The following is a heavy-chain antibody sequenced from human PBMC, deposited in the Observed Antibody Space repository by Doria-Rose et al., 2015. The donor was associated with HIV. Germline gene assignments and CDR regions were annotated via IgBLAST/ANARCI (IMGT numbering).Heavy chain of an antibody. CDR1: GVSLSSPGMG. J-gene: IGHJ4*02. D-gene: IGHD6-13*01. CDR3: ARIKSSRWYHKYYFDF. V-gene: IGHV2-26*01. CDR2: IFSDDER. Sequence: QVTLKESGPVLVKPTETLTLTCTVSGVSLSSPGMGVSWIRQPPGKALEWLANIFSDDERSYKKSLESRLTISMSTSKSQVVLTMADMDPVDTATYYCARIKSSRWYHKYYFDFWGQGTLVIVSA.